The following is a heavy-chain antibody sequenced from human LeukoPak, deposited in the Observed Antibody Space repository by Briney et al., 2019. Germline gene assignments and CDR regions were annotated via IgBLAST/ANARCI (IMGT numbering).Heavy chain of an antibody. CDR3: AKGRGYSYGRIDY. CDR1: GFTFSSYA. CDR2: ISGSGGST. V-gene: IGHV3-23*01. Sequence: GGSLRLSCAASGFTFSSYAMSWVRQAPGKGLEWVSAISGSGGSTYYADSVKGRFTISRDNSKSTLYLQMNSLRAEDTAVYYCAKGRGYSYGRIDYWGQGTLVTVSS. D-gene: IGHD5-18*01. J-gene: IGHJ4*02.